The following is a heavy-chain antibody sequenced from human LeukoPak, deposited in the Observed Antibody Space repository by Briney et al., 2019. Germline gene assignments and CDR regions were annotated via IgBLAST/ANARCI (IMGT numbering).Heavy chain of an antibody. CDR1: GFTFSSYA. Sequence: GGSLRLSCAASGFTFSSYAMSWVRQAPGKGLEWVSAISGSGGSTYYADSVKGRFTISRGNSKNTLYLQMNSLRAEDTAVYYCAKSYGSGSCLYNWVDPWGQGNLVTVSS. CDR2: ISGSGGST. D-gene: IGHD3-10*01. V-gene: IGHV3-23*01. CDR3: AKSYGSGSCLYNWVDP. J-gene: IGHJ5*02.